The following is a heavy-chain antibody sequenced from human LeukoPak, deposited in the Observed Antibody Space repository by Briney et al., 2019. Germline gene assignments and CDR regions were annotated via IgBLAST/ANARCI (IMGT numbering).Heavy chain of an antibody. Sequence: SETLSLTCAVYGGSFSGYYWSWIRQPPGKGLEWIGEINHSGSTNYNPSLKSRVTISVDTSKNQFSLKLSSVTAADPAVYYCARDALRHDYDFWSALGFTATEPIPYWGQGTLVTVSS. V-gene: IGHV4-34*01. J-gene: IGHJ4*02. CDR1: GGSFSGYY. CDR3: ARDALRHDYDFWSALGFTATEPIPY. CDR2: INHSGST. D-gene: IGHD3-3*01.